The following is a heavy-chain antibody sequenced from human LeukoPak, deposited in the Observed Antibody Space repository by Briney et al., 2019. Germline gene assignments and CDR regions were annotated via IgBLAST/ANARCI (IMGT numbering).Heavy chain of an antibody. CDR3: ARGLRAYYYYGMDV. CDR1: GFTFSNYA. D-gene: IGHD3-3*01. CDR2: ISSNGGST. Sequence: GGSLRLSCAASGFTFSNYAMHWVRQAPGEELEYVSAISSNGGSTYYADSVKGRFTISRDNSKNTLFLQMGSLRVEDMAVYYCARGLRAYYYYGMDVWGQGTTVTVSS. V-gene: IGHV3-64*02. J-gene: IGHJ6*02.